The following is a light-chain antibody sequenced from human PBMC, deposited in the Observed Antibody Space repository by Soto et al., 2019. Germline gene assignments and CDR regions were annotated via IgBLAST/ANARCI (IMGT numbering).Light chain of an antibody. V-gene: IGLV6-57*03. J-gene: IGLJ2*01. CDR3: QSYDNLNLLV. Sequence: NFMLTQPHSVSESPGKTVIISCTRSSGTIANNYVQWYQQRPGSAPTAVIYDDDQRPSGVSDRFSGSIDRSSNSASLTISGLKTEDEADYYCQSYDNLNLLVFGGGTKVTVL. CDR2: DDD. CDR1: SGTIANNY.